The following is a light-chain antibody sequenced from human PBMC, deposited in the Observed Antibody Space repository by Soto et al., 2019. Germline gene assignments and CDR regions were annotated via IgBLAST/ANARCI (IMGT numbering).Light chain of an antibody. Sequence: QSALTQPASVSGSPGQSITISCAGTSSDVGSYNLVSWYQQHPGKAPKLLIYEGSKRPSGVSNRFSGSRSGNTASLTISVLQTDDEAEYFCSSYALTNTLVFGAGTQLTVL. CDR2: EGS. CDR1: SSDVGSYNL. CDR3: SSYALTNTLV. J-gene: IGLJ3*02. V-gene: IGLV2-23*01.